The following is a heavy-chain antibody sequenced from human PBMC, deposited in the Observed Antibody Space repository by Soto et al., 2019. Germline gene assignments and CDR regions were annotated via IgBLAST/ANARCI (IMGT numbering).Heavy chain of an antibody. D-gene: IGHD4-4*01. CDR2: VYYRGRS. CDR1: GGSVTNSSYY. CDR3: VSQRTTVPTQAYFDY. J-gene: IGHJ4*02. V-gene: IGHV4-39*01. Sequence: SETLSLTCTVSGGSVTNSSYYWGWIRQSPGKGLEWIGSVYYRGRSYSKSSVKSRVTISVDTSKNRFSLSLNSVTASDTAVYFCVSQRTTVPTQAYFDYWGPGALVTVS.